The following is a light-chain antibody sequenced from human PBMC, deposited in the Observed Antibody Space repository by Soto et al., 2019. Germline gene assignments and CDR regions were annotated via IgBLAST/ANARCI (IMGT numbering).Light chain of an antibody. CDR1: SVDINY. Sequence: QSALTQPSSASGSRGQSVTISCTGTSVDINYVSWFQQHPGKAPKLIICEVTKRPSGVPDRFSGSKSGNTASLTVSGLQDDDEADYYRSSYAGRDIWVFGGGTKVTVL. CDR3: SSYAGRDIWV. V-gene: IGLV2-8*01. J-gene: IGLJ3*02. CDR2: EVT.